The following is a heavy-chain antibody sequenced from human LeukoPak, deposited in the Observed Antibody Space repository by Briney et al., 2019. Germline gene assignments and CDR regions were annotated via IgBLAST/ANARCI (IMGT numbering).Heavy chain of an antibody. D-gene: IGHD3-22*01. V-gene: IGHV4-39*01. CDR3: ARRRYYDGSGYLE. CDR2: IYYSGST. CDR1: GGSISSSSYY. Sequence: SETLSLTCTVSGGSISSSSYYWGWIRQPPGKGLEWIGSIYYSGSTYYNPSLKSRVTMSVDTSNNQFSLNLRSVTAADTAVYYCARRRYYDGSGYLEWGQGTLLSVSS. J-gene: IGHJ1*01.